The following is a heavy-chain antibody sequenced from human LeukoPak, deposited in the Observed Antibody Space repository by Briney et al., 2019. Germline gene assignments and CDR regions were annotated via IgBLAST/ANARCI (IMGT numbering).Heavy chain of an antibody. V-gene: IGHV3-30*18. D-gene: IGHD2-15*01. CDR1: GFTFNAYG. CDR3: AKPMGYCSGGSCYSFDY. Sequence: GRSLRLSCAASGFTFNAYGMHWVRQAPGKGLEWVAVISYDGSTKDYADSVKGRFTISRDNSKNTLYLQMNSLRPEDTAVYYCAKPMGYCSGGSCYSFDYWGQGTLVTASS. CDR2: ISYDGSTK. J-gene: IGHJ4*02.